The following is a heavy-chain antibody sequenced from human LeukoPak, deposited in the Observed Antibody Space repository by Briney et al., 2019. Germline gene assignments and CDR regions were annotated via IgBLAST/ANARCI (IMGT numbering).Heavy chain of an antibody. D-gene: IGHD2-15*01. CDR3: ARGYCSGGSCYTPGGY. V-gene: IGHV3-30-3*01. CDR1: GFTFSSYA. J-gene: IGHJ4*02. Sequence: TGGSLRLSCAASGFTFSSYAMHWVRQAPGKGLEWVAVISYDGSNKYYADSVKGRFTISRDNSKNTLYLQMNSLRAEDTAVYYCARGYCSGGSCYTPGGYWGQGTLVTVSS. CDR2: ISYDGSNK.